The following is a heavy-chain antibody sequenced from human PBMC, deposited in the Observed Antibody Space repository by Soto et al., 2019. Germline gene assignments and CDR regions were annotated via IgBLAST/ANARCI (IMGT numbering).Heavy chain of an antibody. CDR3: ARNYYGSGSYLPDY. CDR2: IIPIFGTA. V-gene: IGHV1-69*01. J-gene: IGHJ4*02. D-gene: IGHD3-10*01. CDR1: GYTFTYCS. Sequence: KVSCKASGYTFTYCSLHWVRQAPGQGLEWMGGIIPIFGTANYAQKFQGRVTITADESTSTAYMELSSLRSEDTAVYYCARNYYGSGSYLPDYWGQGTLVTVSS.